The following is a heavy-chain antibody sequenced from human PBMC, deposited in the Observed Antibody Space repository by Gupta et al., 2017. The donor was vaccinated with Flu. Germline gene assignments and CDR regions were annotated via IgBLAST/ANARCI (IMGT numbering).Heavy chain of an antibody. CDR2: IPSDGSNI. Sequence: GVVPPGPSLRLSSAASAFSFSLYGMHWFRQAPGKGLEWVAVIPSDGSNIQYADSVKGRFTIPRDNSKNTLYLQLNSLRADDKALYYCAKDGRRGHYYCGMDVWGQGTTVTVSS. CDR1: AFSFSLYG. V-gene: IGHV3-30*18. J-gene: IGHJ6*02. CDR3: AKDGRRGHYYCGMDV. D-gene: IGHD6-25*01.